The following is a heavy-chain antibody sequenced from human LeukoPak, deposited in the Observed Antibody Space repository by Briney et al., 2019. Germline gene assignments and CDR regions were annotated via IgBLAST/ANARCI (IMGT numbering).Heavy chain of an antibody. CDR1: GGSISRYY. V-gene: IGHV4-59*12. CDR2: IYYSGNT. Sequence: SETLSLTCTVSGGSISRYYWSWIRQPPGKGLEWIGCIYYSGNTNYNPSLKSRVTISVDTSKNQSPLKLSSVTAAATAVYYCARATSAITMLVGVTFGAFDIWGQATMVTVSS. D-gene: IGHD3-22*01. CDR3: ARATSAITMLVGVTFGAFDI. J-gene: IGHJ3*02.